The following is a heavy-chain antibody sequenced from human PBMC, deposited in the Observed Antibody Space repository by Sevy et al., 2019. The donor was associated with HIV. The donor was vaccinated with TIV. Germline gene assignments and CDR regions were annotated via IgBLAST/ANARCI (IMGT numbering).Heavy chain of an antibody. V-gene: IGHV3-23*01. CDR3: ARDGLYGGNFEYFQH. CDR2: ITGSSTTI. J-gene: IGHJ1*01. CDR1: GFTFSNYA. Sequence: GESLKISCAASGFTFSNYALTWVRQAPGTGLDWVSSITGSSTTIYYADSVKGRFTVSRDNSNNTLYLHINSLRAEDTAVYYCARDGLYGGNFEYFQHWGQGTLVTVSS. D-gene: IGHD4-17*01.